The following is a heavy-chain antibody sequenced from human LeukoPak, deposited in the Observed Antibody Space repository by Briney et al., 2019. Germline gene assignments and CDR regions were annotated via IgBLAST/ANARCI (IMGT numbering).Heavy chain of an antibody. Sequence: ASVKVSCKASGYTFTGYYMHWVRQAPGQGLEWMGWINPNSGGTNYAQKFQGRVTMTRDTSISTAYMELSRLRSDDMAVYYCASKGYCSSTSCYGFDPWGQGTLVTVSS. CDR3: ASKGYCSSTSCYGFDP. CDR2: INPNSGGT. D-gene: IGHD2-2*01. CDR1: GYTFTGYY. V-gene: IGHV1-2*02. J-gene: IGHJ5*02.